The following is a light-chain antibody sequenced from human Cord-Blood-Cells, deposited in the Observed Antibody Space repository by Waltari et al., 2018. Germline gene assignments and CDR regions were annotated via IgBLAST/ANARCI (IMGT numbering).Light chain of an antibody. CDR1: SSDGGGYNY. J-gene: IGLJ3*02. CDR2: DVS. V-gene: IGLV2-14*01. CDR3: SSYTSSSTWV. Sequence: QSALTQPASVSGSPGQSITISCTGTSSDGGGYNYVSWYQQHPGKAPKLLIYDVSKRPSGVSNRFCGSKSGNTASLTIAGLQAEDEADYYCSSYTSSSTWVFGGGTKLTVL.